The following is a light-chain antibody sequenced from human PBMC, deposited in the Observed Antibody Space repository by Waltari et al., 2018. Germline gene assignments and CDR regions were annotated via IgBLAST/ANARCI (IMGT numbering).Light chain of an antibody. CDR3: SSYAGSNTFI. V-gene: IGLV2-11*01. Sequence: QAALTQPRSVSGSPGQSVTISCTGTSSDIGGYNFVSWYHQHPGTAPKLMIYEVSKRPSGVSDRFSGSKSGNTASLTISGLQAEDEADYYCSSYAGSNTFIFGTGTRLTVL. CDR2: EVS. CDR1: SSDIGGYNF. J-gene: IGLJ1*01.